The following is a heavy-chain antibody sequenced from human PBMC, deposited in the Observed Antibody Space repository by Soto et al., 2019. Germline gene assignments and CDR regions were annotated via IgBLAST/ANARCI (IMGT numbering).Heavy chain of an antibody. D-gene: IGHD3-3*01. CDR1: GDSINSDKYY. CDR3: ARLEGRATISYYFDF. CDR2: IYYRGNT. J-gene: IGHJ4*02. V-gene: IGHV4-39*01. Sequence: QLQESGPGLVKPSETLSLTCSVSGDSINSDKYYWGWIRQPPGKGLEWIGSIYYRGNTYYNPSLQTRVTISRDKSKSQFSLRLNSVTAADSAVYFCARLEGRATISYYFDFWGQGAQVTVSS.